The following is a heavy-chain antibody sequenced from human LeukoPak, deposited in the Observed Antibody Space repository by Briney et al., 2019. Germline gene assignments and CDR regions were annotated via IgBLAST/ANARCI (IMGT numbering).Heavy chain of an antibody. Sequence: GGSLRLSCAASGFTFSSYGMHWVRQAPGKGLEWVAVIWYDGSNKYYADSVKGRFTISRDNAENSLYLEMNSLRDEDTAIYYCARDPWDDVSGFSGDYWGQGTLVTVSS. V-gene: IGHV3-33*01. CDR3: ARDPWDDVSGFSGDY. J-gene: IGHJ4*02. CDR1: GFTFSSYG. CDR2: IWYDGSNK. D-gene: IGHD3-22*01.